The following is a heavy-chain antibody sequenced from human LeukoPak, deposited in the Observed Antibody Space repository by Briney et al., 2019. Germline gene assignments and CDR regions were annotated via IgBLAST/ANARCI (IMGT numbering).Heavy chain of an antibody. V-gene: IGHV1-69*05. J-gene: IGHJ4*02. CDR3: ATTYYDFWSGSSPDY. D-gene: IGHD3-3*01. Sequence: ASVKVSCKASGGTFSSYAISWVRQAPGQGLEWMGGIIPIFGTANYAQKFQGRVTITTDESTTTAYMELSSLRSEDTAVYYCATTYYDFWSGSSPDYWGQGTLVTVSS. CDR1: GGTFSSYA. CDR2: IIPIFGTA.